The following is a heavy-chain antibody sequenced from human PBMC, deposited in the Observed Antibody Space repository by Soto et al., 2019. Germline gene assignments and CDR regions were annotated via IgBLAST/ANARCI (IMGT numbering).Heavy chain of an antibody. CDR1: GFSLSTSGVG. Sequence: SGPTLVNPTQTLTLTCTFSGFSLSTSGVGVGWIRQPPGKALEWLALIYWDDDKRYSPSLKSRLTITKDTSKNQVVLTMTNMDPVDTATYYCAHRHGGSSWERAYDAFDIWGQGTMVTVS. CDR3: AHRHGGSSWERAYDAFDI. D-gene: IGHD6-13*01. J-gene: IGHJ3*02. CDR2: IYWDDDK. V-gene: IGHV2-5*02.